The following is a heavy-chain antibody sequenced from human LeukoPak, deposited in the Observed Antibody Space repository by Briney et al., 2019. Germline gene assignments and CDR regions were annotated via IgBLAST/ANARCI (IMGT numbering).Heavy chain of an antibody. CDR3: ARDYDILTGYYYFDY. V-gene: IGHV1-69*13. D-gene: IGHD3-9*01. CDR1: GGTFSSYA. CDR2: IIPIFGTA. Sequence: SVKVSCKASGGTFSSYAISWVRQAPGQGLEWMGGIIPIFGTANYAQKFQGRVTITADESTSIAYMELSSLRSEDTAVYYCARDYDILTGYYYFDYWGQGTLVTVSS. J-gene: IGHJ4*02.